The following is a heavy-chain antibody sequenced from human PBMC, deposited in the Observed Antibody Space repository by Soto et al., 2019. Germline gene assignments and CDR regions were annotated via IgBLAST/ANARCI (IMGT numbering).Heavy chain of an antibody. Sequence: PSETLSLTCTVSGDSISTYYWSWIRQPPGKGLQWMGYIFYSGGTAYNPSLKSRVTISLDMSKKQISLKLSSVTTADTATYFCARLQLVQKVIDYWGQGTLVTVS. D-gene: IGHD1-1*01. CDR3: ARLQLVQKVIDY. J-gene: IGHJ4*02. CDR1: GDSISTYY. CDR2: IFYSGGT. V-gene: IGHV4-59*01.